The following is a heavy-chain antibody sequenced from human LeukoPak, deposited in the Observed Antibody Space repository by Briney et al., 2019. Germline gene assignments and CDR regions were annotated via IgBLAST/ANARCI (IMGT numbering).Heavy chain of an antibody. Sequence: ASVKVSCKASGYTFTTYNINWVRQAPGQGLEWMGWISGYNGNTNYAQKLQGRVTMTTDTSTSTAYMELRSLKSDDTAVYYCARGGALPYYDFWSGYYYYYYMDVWGKGTTVTVSS. J-gene: IGHJ6*03. CDR1: GYTFTTYN. CDR2: ISGYNGNT. D-gene: IGHD3-3*01. CDR3: ARGGALPYYDFWSGYYYYYYMDV. V-gene: IGHV1-18*01.